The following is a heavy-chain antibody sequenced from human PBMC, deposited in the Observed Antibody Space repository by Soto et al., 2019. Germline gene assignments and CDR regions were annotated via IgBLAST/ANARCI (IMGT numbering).Heavy chain of an antibody. V-gene: IGHV3-23*01. CDR3: AKDTVGGYSFWSGYYSDGLDV. CDR2: ISGSADGT. Sequence: EVKLLESGGGLAQPGGSLRLSCVGSGFTFDSYAISWVRQAPGERLQWIAAISGSADGTDYAHSVRGRFTISRDNAKKTVHLQMDSLRVEDTAVYFCAKDTVGGYSFWSGYYSDGLDVWGQGTLVTGS. J-gene: IGHJ3*01. D-gene: IGHD3-3*01. CDR1: GFTFDSYA.